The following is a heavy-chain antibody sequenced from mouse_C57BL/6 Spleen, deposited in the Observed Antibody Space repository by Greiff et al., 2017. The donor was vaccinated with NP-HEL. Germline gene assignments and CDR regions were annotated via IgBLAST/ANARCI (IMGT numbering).Heavy chain of an antibody. CDR3: ARPYYGSSYDAMDY. CDR2: LYPGDGDT. D-gene: IGHD1-1*01. Sequence: QVQLQQSGAELVKPGASVKISCKASGYAFSSYWMNWVKQRPGKGLEWIGQLYPGDGDTNYNGKFKGKATLTADKSSSTAYMQLSSLTSEDAAVYFCARPYYGSSYDAMDYWGQGTSVTGSS. J-gene: IGHJ4*01. CDR1: GYAFSSYW. V-gene: IGHV1-80*01.